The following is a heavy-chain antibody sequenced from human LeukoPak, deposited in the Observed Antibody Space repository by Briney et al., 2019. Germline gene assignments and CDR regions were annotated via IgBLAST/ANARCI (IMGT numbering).Heavy chain of an antibody. CDR1: GYTFTSYG. Sequence: ASVKVSCKASGYTFTSYGISWVRQAPGQGLEWMGWISAYNGNTNYAQKLQGRVTMTTDTSTSTAYMELRSLRSDDTAVYYCARDGSSGWYGSSLAFDYWGQGTLVTVSP. CDR2: ISAYNGNT. J-gene: IGHJ4*02. V-gene: IGHV1-18*01. CDR3: ARDGSSGWYGSSLAFDY. D-gene: IGHD6-19*01.